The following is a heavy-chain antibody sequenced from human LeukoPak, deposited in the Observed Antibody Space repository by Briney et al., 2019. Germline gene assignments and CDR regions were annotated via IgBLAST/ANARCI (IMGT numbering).Heavy chain of an antibody. CDR3: AKPEGNYGENWFDP. CDR2: IRYDGSNE. CDR1: GFTFSSYG. Sequence: GGSLRLSCAASGFTFSSYGMHWVRQAPGKGLEWVAFIRYDGSNEYYADSVKGRFTISRDNSKNTLYLQMNNLRPEDTAVYYCAKPEGNYGENWFDPWGQGTLVTVSS. J-gene: IGHJ5*02. D-gene: IGHD4-17*01. V-gene: IGHV3-30*02.